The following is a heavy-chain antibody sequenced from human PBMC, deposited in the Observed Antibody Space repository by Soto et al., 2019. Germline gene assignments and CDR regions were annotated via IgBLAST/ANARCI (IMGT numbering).Heavy chain of an antibody. V-gene: IGHV4-31*03. CDR2: IYYSGST. D-gene: IGHD6-6*01. CDR1: GGSISSGGYY. CDR3: ARGEQLVLDYYYYMDV. J-gene: IGHJ6*03. Sequence: TLSLTCTVSGGSISSGGYYWSWIRQHPGKGLEWIGYIYYSGSTYYNPSLKSRVTISVDTSKNQFSLKLSSVTAADTAVYYCARGEQLVLDYYYYMDVWGKGTTVTVSS.